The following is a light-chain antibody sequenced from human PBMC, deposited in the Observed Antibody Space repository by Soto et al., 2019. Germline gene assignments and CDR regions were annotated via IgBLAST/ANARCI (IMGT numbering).Light chain of an antibody. V-gene: IGKV3-20*01. CDR1: QSVSNNY. Sequence: EIVLMQSPGTLSLSPGERATLSCRASQSVSNNYVAWYQQKPGQAPRLLIAGASSRATGIPDRFSGSGSGTDFTLPISRLEPIVFALYYCQQYGSPPPLTFGGGTKVETK. J-gene: IGKJ4*01. CDR2: GAS. CDR3: QQYGSPPPLT.